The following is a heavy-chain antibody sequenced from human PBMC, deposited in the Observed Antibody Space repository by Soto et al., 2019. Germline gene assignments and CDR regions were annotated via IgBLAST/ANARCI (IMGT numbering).Heavy chain of an antibody. V-gene: IGHV4-34*01. D-gene: IGHD3-10*01. CDR1: GGSFSGYY. J-gene: IGHJ6*02. Sequence: SETLSLTCAVYGGSFSGYYWSWIRQPPGKGLEWIGEINHSGSTNYNPSLKSRVTISVDTSKNQLSLKLSSVTAADTAVYYCARGGSGDHYYYYYGMDVRGQGTTVTVSS. CDR2: INHSGST. CDR3: ARGGSGDHYYYYYGMDV.